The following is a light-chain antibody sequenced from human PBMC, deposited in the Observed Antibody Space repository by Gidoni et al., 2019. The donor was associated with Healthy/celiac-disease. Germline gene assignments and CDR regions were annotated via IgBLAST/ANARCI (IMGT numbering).Light chain of an antibody. CDR2: AAS. CDR1: QSISSY. Sequence: DIQMTQSPSSLSASVGDRVTITCRASQSISSYLNWYQQKPGKAPKLLIYAASSLQSGVPSRLSGSGSGTDFTLTISSLQPEDFATYYCQQSYSTPHRTFXQXTKVXIK. CDR3: QQSYSTPHRT. J-gene: IGKJ1*01. V-gene: IGKV1-39*01.